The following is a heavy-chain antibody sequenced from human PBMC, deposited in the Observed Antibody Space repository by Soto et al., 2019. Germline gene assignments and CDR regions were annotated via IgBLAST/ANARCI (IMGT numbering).Heavy chain of an antibody. J-gene: IGHJ4*02. CDR2: IYHSGST. D-gene: IGHD4-17*01. Sequence: PSETLSLTCAVSGYSISSGYYWGWIRQPPGKGLEWIGSIYHSGSTYYNPSLKSRVTISVDTSKNQFSLKLSSVTAADTAVYYCARELPLTTVVHWGQGTLVTVSS. CDR1: GYSISSGYY. CDR3: ARELPLTTVVH. V-gene: IGHV4-38-2*02.